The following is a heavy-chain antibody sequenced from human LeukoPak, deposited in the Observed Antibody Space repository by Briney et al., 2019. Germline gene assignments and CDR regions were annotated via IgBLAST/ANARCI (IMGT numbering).Heavy chain of an antibody. CDR2: IYYSGST. V-gene: IGHV4-59*08. D-gene: IGHD3-10*01. J-gene: IGHJ5*02. Sequence: SETLSLTCTVSGGSISSYYWSWIRQPPGKGLEWIGYIYYSGSTNYNPSLKSRVTISVDTSKNQFSLKLSSVTAADTAVYYCARHGQAMVRGPKRWFDPWGQGTLVTVSS. CDR3: ARHGQAMVRGPKRWFDP. CDR1: GGSISSYY.